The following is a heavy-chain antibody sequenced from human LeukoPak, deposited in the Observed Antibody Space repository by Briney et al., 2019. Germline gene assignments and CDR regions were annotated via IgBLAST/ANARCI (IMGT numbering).Heavy chain of an antibody. D-gene: IGHD6-13*01. V-gene: IGHV3-23*01. CDR1: GFTFSSFA. CDR2: ISGDGSAT. CDR3: AKVSSWSKYYFDY. Sequence: GGSLTFSCAASGFTFSSFAMSWVRQAPGRGLEWVSSISGDGSATYYADSVKGRFTISRDNSKNTLYLQMNSLRPEDTAVYYCAKVSSWSKYYFDYWGQGTLVTVSS. J-gene: IGHJ4*02.